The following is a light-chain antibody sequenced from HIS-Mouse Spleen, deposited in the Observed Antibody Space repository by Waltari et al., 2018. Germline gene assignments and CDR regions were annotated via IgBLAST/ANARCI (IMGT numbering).Light chain of an antibody. J-gene: IGKJ4*01. Sequence: SVLTQSPATLSLSPGERPTLSCRASQSVSSYLAWYQQKPGQAPRLLIYDASNRATGIPARFSGSGSGTEFTLTISSLEPEDFAVYYCQQRSNWPLTFGGGTKVEIK. V-gene: IGKV3-11*01. CDR3: QQRSNWPLT. CDR1: QSVSSY. CDR2: DAS.